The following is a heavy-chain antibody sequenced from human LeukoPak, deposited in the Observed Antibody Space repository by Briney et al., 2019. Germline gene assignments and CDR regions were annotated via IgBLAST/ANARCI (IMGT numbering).Heavy chain of an antibody. J-gene: IGHJ4*02. Sequence: SETLSLTCAVYGGSFSGYYWSWIRQPPGKGLEWIGEINHSGSTNYNPSLKSRVTISVDTSKNQFSLKLSSVAAADSAVSYCALGHRRWLPKGFDYWGQGTLVTVSS. V-gene: IGHV4-34*01. D-gene: IGHD5-24*01. CDR2: INHSGST. CDR1: GGSFSGYY. CDR3: ALGHRRWLPKGFDY.